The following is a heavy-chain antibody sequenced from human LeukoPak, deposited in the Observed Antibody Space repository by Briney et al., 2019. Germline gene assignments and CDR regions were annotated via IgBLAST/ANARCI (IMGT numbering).Heavy chain of an antibody. CDR2: ISTHGSTT. CDR3: ARGGGLDV. D-gene: IGHD3-16*01. Sequence: GGSLRLSCAGSGFSFSDYSMSWSRQAPGKGLEWVSYISTHGSTTDYADSVKGRFTISRDNAENSLFLQMNSLRAEDTAVYFCARGGGLDVWGQGATVTVSS. CDR1: GFSFSDYS. V-gene: IGHV3-11*01. J-gene: IGHJ6*02.